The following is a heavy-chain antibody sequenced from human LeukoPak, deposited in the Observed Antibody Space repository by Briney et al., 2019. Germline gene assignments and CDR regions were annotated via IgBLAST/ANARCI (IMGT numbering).Heavy chain of an antibody. V-gene: IGHV1-58*01. CDR1: GFTFTSSA. J-gene: IGHJ6*02. Sequence: SVKVSCKSSGFTFTSSAVRWVRHARGQRLEWIGWIVVGSGNTNYAQKFQERVTITRDMSTSTAYMELSSLRSEDTAVYYCAAGYRELSTGGMDVWGQGTTVTVSS. CDR2: IVVGSGNT. CDR3: AAGYRELSTGGMDV. D-gene: IGHD1-26*01.